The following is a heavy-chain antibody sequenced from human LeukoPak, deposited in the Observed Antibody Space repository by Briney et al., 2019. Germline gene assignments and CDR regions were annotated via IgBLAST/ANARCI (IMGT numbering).Heavy chain of an antibody. CDR3: ARHGDSSGSDYYYGMYV. J-gene: IGHJ6*01. D-gene: IGHD6-6*01. V-gene: IGHV4-39*01. CDR2: INYSRST. CDR1: GGSISSIRYS. Sequence: SETLSLTCTGSGGSISSIRYSWGWPRQPPGKGLEWIGSINYSRSTHYNPSLKSRVTISVDTSKKQFSLKLISVTAADTAVYYCARHGDSSGSDYYYGMYVWGQGTTVTVSS.